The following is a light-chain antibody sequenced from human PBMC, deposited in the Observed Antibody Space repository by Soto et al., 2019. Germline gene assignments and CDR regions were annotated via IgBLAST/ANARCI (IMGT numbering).Light chain of an antibody. CDR3: NSLTSSGALV. Sequence: QSVLTQPASVSGSPGQSITISCTGKSSDIGAYDSVSWYQQHPGKAPKLMIYDVTNRPSGVSNRFSGSKSGSTASLTIAGVQAEDYASYSCNSLTSSGALVFGGGTKLTVL. CDR2: DVT. J-gene: IGLJ2*01. CDR1: SSDIGAYDS. V-gene: IGLV2-14*01.